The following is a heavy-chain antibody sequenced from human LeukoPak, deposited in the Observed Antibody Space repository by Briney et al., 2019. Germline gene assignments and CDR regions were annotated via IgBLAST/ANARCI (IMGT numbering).Heavy chain of an antibody. V-gene: IGHV3-23*01. CDR1: GFTFSSYA. CDR3: ARDSASCRGCAFDI. CDR2: ISGSGGST. Sequence: GGSLRLSCAASGFTFSSYAMSWVRQAPGKGLEWVSAISGSGGSTYYADSVKGRFTISRDNSMNFLYLQLNSLRVDDTAVYYCARDSASCRGCAFDIWGQGTVVTVSS. J-gene: IGHJ3*02. D-gene: IGHD2-2*01.